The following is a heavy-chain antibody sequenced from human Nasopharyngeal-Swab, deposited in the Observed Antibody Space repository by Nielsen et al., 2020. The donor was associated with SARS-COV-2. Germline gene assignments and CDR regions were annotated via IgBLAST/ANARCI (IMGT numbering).Heavy chain of an antibody. V-gene: IGHV4-59*08. J-gene: IGHJ4*02. D-gene: IGHD5-24*01. CDR3: ASSGWLHPFDY. Sequence: SETLSLTCTVSGGSISSYYWSWIRQPPGKGLEWIGYIYYSGSTNYNPSLKSRVTISVDTSKNQFSLKLSSVTAADTAVYYCASSGWLHPFDYWGPGTPVTVSS. CDR1: GGSISSYY. CDR2: IYYSGST.